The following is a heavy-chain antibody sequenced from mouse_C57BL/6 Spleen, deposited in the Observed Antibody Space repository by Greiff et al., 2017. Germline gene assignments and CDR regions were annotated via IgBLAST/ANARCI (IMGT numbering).Heavy chain of an antibody. CDR1: GYTFTSYW. J-gene: IGHJ2*01. D-gene: IGHD1-1*01. V-gene: IGHV1-59*01. CDR3: ARAVITTVAPYFDY. Sequence: QVQLQQPGAELVRPGTSVKLSCKASGYTFTSYWMHWVKQRPGQGPEWIGVIDPSDSYTNYNQKFKGKATLTVDTSSSTAYMQLSSLTSEDSAVYYCARAVITTVAPYFDYWGQGTTLTVAS. CDR2: IDPSDSYT.